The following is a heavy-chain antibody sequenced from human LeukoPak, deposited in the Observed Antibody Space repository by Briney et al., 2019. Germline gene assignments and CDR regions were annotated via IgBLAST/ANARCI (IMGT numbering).Heavy chain of an antibody. CDR2: ISSSGST. J-gene: IGHJ1*01. D-gene: IGHD2-15*01. Sequence: SQTLSLTCTVSGDSISSGDYYWSWIRQPAGKGLEWIGRISSSGSTNYNPSLKSRVTISVDTSKKQFSLKLSSVTAADTAVYYCARRLIGYCSGGSCYSGYFQHWGQGTLVTVSS. CDR1: GDSISSGDYY. V-gene: IGHV4-61*02. CDR3: ARRLIGYCSGGSCYSGYFQH.